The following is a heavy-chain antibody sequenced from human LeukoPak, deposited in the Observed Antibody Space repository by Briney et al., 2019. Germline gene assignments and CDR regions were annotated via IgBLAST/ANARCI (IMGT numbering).Heavy chain of an antibody. CDR2: ISPAGGTT. J-gene: IGHJ4*01. CDR3: TKVRSGSSSWALRVFDY. Sequence: GGSLRLSCAVSGFTFSSEAIGWVRQLPGGGLEWVSTISPAGGTTYYAESMKGRFTISRDNSKSTLYLQMNSLRVEDTAVYYCTKVRSGSSSWALRVFDYWXXXALVTVSS. V-gene: IGHV3-23*01. CDR1: GFTFSSEA. D-gene: IGHD6-13*01.